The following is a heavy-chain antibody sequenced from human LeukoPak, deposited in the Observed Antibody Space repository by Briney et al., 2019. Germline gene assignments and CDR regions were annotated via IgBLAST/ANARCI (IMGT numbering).Heavy chain of an antibody. CDR1: GSSISSYY. V-gene: IGHV4-59*01. J-gene: IGHJ5*02. CDR3: ARDRIAAAGAAWFDP. D-gene: IGHD6-13*01. Sequence: SETLSLTCTVSGSSISSYYWSWIRQPPGKGLEWIGYIYYSGSTNYNPSLKSRVTISVDTSRNQFSLKLSSVTAADTAVYYCARDRIAAAGAAWFDPWGQGTLVTVSS. CDR2: IYYSGST.